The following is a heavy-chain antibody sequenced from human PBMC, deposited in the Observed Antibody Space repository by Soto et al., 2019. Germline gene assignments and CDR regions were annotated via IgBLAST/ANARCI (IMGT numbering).Heavy chain of an antibody. D-gene: IGHD1-26*01. Sequence: PGGSLRLSCVVSGFTLSTYWMSWVRQAPGKGLEWVANIKEDGSEKYYLDSVKGRFTIYRDNAKNSLYLQMNSLRAEDTAVYYCARDKVVGPTTLDYWGQGTLVTVSS. CDR2: IKEDGSEK. J-gene: IGHJ4*02. V-gene: IGHV3-7*03. CDR1: GFTLSTYW. CDR3: ARDKVVGPTTLDY.